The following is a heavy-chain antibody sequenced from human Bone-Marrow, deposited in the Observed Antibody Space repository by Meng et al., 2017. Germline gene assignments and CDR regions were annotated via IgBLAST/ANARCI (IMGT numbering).Heavy chain of an antibody. J-gene: IGHJ5*02. CDR3: AREGDSGHAFGP. Sequence: QLQLHQSGPGLVKPSQTLSLTCSISGDSVSSNSAAWNWIRQYTSRGLEWLGRTYYKSKWYNDYAVSVKSRITINPDTSKNQFSLQLNSVTPEDTAVYYCAREGDSGHAFGPWGQGILVVASS. D-gene: IGHD5-12*01. CDR2: TYYKSKWYN. CDR1: GDSVSSNSAA. V-gene: IGHV6-1*01.